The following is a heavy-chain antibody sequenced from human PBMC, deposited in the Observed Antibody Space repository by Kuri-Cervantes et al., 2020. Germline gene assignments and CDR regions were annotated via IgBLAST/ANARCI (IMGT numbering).Heavy chain of an antibody. CDR1: GFTFSNYA. Sequence: GESLKISCAASGFTFSNYAMHWVRQAPGKGLEWVALISKEGNINYYTDSAKGRFIISRDNAKNSLYLQMNSLRAEDTALYYCAKDSGGNPYYYDSSGYRPEGYYYYGMDVWGQGTTVTVSS. V-gene: IGHV3-30-3*01. D-gene: IGHD3-22*01. CDR2: ISKEGNIN. CDR3: AKDSGGNPYYYDSSGYRPEGYYYYGMDV. J-gene: IGHJ6*02.